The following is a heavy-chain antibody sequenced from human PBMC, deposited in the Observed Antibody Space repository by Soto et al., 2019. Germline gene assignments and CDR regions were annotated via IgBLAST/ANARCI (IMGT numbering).Heavy chain of an antibody. J-gene: IGHJ4*02. CDR1: GFTFSHYA. V-gene: IGHV3-23*01. CDR2: MTYSGDSI. D-gene: IGHD3-10*01. Sequence: EVQLLESGGGLVQPGGSLRLSCAASGFTFSHYAMTWVRQAPGKGLEWVSTMTYSGDSIYYADSVKGRFTISRDNSKNTLYLQMNSLRAEDTAVYYCAKKLHYGSGTYYFHFDYWGQGTLVTVSS. CDR3: AKKLHYGSGTYYFHFDY.